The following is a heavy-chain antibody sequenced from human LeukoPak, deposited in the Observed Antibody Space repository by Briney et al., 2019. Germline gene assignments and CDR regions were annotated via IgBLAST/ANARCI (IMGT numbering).Heavy chain of an antibody. CDR3: ARHPDAGTVNY. D-gene: IGHD4-17*01. CDR2: VYSSGTT. Sequence: SETLSLTCTVSGDSISSYYWSWIRQPPGKGLEWIGYVYSSGTTKYNPSLKSRVTMSVDTSKNQISLNLLSVTAADTAMYYCARHPDAGTVNYWGQGTLVTVSS. J-gene: IGHJ4*02. CDR1: GDSISSYY. V-gene: IGHV4-59*08.